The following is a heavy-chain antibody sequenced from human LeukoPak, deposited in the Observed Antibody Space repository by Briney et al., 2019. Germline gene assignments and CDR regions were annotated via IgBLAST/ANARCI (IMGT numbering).Heavy chain of an antibody. Sequence: SETLSLTCTVSGGSINNSSYYWGWTRQPPGKGLEWIGSIYYSGSTYYNPSLKSRVTISVDTSKNQFSLKLSSVTAADTAVYYCARQSSVLTPRAFDYWGQGTLVTVSS. J-gene: IGHJ4*02. CDR1: GGSINNSSYY. CDR2: IYYSGST. CDR3: ARQSSVLTPRAFDY. D-gene: IGHD4-23*01. V-gene: IGHV4-39*01.